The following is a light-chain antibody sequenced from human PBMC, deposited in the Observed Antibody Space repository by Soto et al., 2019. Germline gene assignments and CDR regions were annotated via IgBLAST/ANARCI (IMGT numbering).Light chain of an antibody. V-gene: IGKV4-1*01. CDR3: QQYYGTPYT. CDR2: WAS. J-gene: IGKJ2*01. Sequence: DIVMTQSPDSLAVSLVERATINCKSSQSVLYSSDNQNYLTWYQQKPGQPPKLLIYWASTRESGVPDRFSGSGSGTDFTLTISSLQAEDVAVYYCQQYYGTPYTFGQGTKLEIK. CDR1: QSVLYSSDNQNY.